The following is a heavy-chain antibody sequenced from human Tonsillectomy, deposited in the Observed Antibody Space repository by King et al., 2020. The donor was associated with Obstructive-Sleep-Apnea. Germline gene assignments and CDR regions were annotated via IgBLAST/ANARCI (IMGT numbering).Heavy chain of an antibody. Sequence: VQLVESGGGLVQPGRSLRLSCAASGFTFDDYAMHWVRQAPGKGLEWVSGITWNSGTIGYADSVKGRFTISRDKAKNSLYLQMNSLRAEDTALYYCAKAIQVVTATAALDYWGQGTLVTVSS. CDR1: GFTFDDYA. CDR3: AKAIQVVTATAALDY. D-gene: IGHD2-15*01. CDR2: ITWNSGTI. J-gene: IGHJ4*02. V-gene: IGHV3-9*01.